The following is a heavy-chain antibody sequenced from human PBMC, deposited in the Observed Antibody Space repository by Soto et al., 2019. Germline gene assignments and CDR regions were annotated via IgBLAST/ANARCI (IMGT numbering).Heavy chain of an antibody. CDR2: ISGSGGST. J-gene: IGHJ4*02. V-gene: IGHV3-23*01. CDR3: AKARYYGSGTTDY. Sequence: EVQLLESGGGLIQPGGSLRLSCAASGFTFSSYAMSWVRQAPGKGLEWVSAISGSGGSTYYADSVKGRFTISRDNSKNTLFLPLNSLRVEDTAVYYCAKARYYGSGTTDYWGQGTLVTVSS. D-gene: IGHD3-10*01. CDR1: GFTFSSYA.